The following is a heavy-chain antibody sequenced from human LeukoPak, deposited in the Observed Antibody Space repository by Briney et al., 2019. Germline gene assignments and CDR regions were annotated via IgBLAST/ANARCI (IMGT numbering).Heavy chain of an antibody. Sequence: GGSLRLSCAASGFTFDDYAVHWVRQAPGKGLEWVSLISWDGSTTSYEDSVKDRFTISRDNSKDSLYLQMSSLRAEDTALYYCAKKANGLYFDFWGQGTLVTVSS. D-gene: IGHD1-1*01. V-gene: IGHV3-43D*03. CDR1: GFTFDDYA. CDR3: AKKANGLYFDF. J-gene: IGHJ4*02. CDR2: ISWDGSTT.